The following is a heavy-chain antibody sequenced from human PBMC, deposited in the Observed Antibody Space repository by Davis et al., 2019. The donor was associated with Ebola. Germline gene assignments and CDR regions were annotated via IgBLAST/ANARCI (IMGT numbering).Heavy chain of an antibody. J-gene: IGHJ6*02. D-gene: IGHD3-3*01. V-gene: IGHV3-7*03. CDR2: IKQDGSTK. CDR1: GFTFSSYA. CDR3: ARRFQLTIFGVVTRSYGMDV. Sequence: PGGSLRLSCAASGFTFSSYAMSWVRQAPGKGLEWVANIKQDGSTKYYVDSVKGRFTISRDNARNSLYLQMDSLRAEDTAVYYCARRFQLTIFGVVTRSYGMDVWGQGTTVTVSS.